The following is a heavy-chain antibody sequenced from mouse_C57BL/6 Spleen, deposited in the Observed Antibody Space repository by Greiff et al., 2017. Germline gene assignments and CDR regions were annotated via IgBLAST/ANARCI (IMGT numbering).Heavy chain of an antibody. CDR3: ARSDYYGSSYLHYFDY. Sequence: VQLQQSGAELARPGASVKLSCKASGYTFTSYGISWVKQRTGQGLEWIGEIYPRSGNTYYNEKFKGKATLTADKSSSTAYMELRSLTSEDSAVYFCARSDYYGSSYLHYFDYWGQGTTLTVSS. J-gene: IGHJ2*01. CDR2: IYPRSGNT. V-gene: IGHV1-81*01. D-gene: IGHD1-1*01. CDR1: GYTFTSYG.